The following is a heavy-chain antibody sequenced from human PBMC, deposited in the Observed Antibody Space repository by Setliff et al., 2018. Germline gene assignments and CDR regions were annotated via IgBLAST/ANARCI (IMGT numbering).Heavy chain of an antibody. CDR1: GGSISSGDYY. CDR3: ARGRGYYDSSGYYSWFDP. CDR2: IYYSGST. J-gene: IGHJ5*02. V-gene: IGHV4-30-4*08. D-gene: IGHD3-22*01. Sequence: KTSETLSLTCTVSGGSISSGDYYWSWIRQPPGKGLEWIGYIYYSGSTYYNPSLKSRVTISVDTSKNQFSLKLSSVTAADTAVYYCARGRGYYDSSGYYSWFDPWGQGTLVTVSS.